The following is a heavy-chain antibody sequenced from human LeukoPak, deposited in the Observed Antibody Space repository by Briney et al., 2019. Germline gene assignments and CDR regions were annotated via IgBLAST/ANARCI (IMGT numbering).Heavy chain of an antibody. CDR2: ISAYNGNT. J-gene: IGHJ4*02. CDR3: ARVRIAVAGPFDY. V-gene: IGHV1-18*01. CDR1: GYTFTSYG. D-gene: IGHD6-19*01. Sequence: ASVKVSCKASGYTFTSYGISWVRQAPGQGLEWMGWISAYNGNTNYAQKLQGRVTMTTDTSTSTAYTELRSLRSDDTAVYYCARVRIAVAGPFDYWGQGTLVTVSS.